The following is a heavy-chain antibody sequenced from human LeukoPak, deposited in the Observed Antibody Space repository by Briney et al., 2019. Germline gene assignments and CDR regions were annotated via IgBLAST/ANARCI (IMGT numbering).Heavy chain of an antibody. CDR1: GYTFTSYG. D-gene: IGHD3-16*02. J-gene: IGHJ6*03. CDR2: ISAYNGNT. CDR3: ARVRELSPYYYYCYMDV. Sequence: GASVKVSCKASGYTFTSYGISWVRQAPGQGLEWMGWISAYNGNTNYAQKLQGRVTMTTDTSTSTAYMELRSLRSDDTAVYYCARVRELSPYYYYCYMDVWGKGTTVTVSS. V-gene: IGHV1-18*01.